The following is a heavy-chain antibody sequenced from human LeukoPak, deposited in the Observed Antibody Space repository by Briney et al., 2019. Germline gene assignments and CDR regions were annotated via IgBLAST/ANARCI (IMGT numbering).Heavy chain of an antibody. CDR1: GFSLSSYG. Sequence: GGSLRLSCAASGFSLSSYGMHWVRQAPGKGLEWVSGITNSGENTYYADSVKGRFTISRDNSKNTLYLQVNSLRAEDAAVYYCAKSGLNRFDYWGQGTLVTVSS. CDR3: AKSGLNRFDY. D-gene: IGHD2-15*01. CDR2: ITNSGENT. J-gene: IGHJ4*02. V-gene: IGHV3-23*01.